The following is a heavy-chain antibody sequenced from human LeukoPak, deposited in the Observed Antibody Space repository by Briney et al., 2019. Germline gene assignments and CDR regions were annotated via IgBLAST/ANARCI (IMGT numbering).Heavy chain of an antibody. CDR2: FYDSGST. J-gene: IGHJ4*02. D-gene: IGHD5-18*01. Sequence: SETLSLTCKVSGGSISSYYWNWIRQPPGKGLEWIGSFYDSGSTYYNPSLKSRATISVDTSKNHFSLKLTSVTAADTAVYYCARGGVEDTAMVTVDYWGQGTLVTVSS. CDR1: GGSISSYY. CDR3: ARGGVEDTAMVTVDY. V-gene: IGHV4-39*07.